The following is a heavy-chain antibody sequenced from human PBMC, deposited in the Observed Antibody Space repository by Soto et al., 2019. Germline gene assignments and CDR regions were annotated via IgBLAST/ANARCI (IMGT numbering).Heavy chain of an antibody. D-gene: IGHD2-21*02. CDR3: AKDQPMVVTAIRYFDY. J-gene: IGHJ4*02. V-gene: IGHV3-23*01. Sequence: EVQLLESGGGLVQPGGSLRLSCAASGFTFSSYAMSWVRQAPGKGLEWVSAISGSGGSTYYADSVKGRFTISRDNSKNTLYLQMNSLRAEDTAVYYCAKDQPMVVTAIRYFDYWGQGTLVTVSS. CDR2: ISGSGGST. CDR1: GFTFSSYA.